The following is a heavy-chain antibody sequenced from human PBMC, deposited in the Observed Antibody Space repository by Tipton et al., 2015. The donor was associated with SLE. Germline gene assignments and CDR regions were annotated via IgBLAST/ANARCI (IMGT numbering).Heavy chain of an antibody. CDR1: GFTFSSYS. Sequence: GSLRLSCAASGFTFSSYSMNWVRQAPGKGLEWVSSISSSSSYIYYADSVKGRFTISRDNAKNSLYLQMNSLRAEDTAVYYCAREGRSGYYLDYWGQGTLVTVSS. V-gene: IGHV3-21*01. CDR3: AREGRSGYYLDY. D-gene: IGHD3-3*01. CDR2: ISSSSSYI. J-gene: IGHJ4*02.